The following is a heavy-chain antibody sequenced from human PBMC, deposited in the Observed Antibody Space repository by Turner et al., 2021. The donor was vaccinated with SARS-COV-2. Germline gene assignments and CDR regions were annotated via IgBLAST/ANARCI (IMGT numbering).Heavy chain of an antibody. J-gene: IGHJ4*02. CDR2: IYYSGST. V-gene: IGHV4-59*01. Sequence: VQLHQSGPGQVQLSETLSLTCTGSGGPISGYYGGWIRQPPGKGLEWIGYIYYSGSTYYNRSIKRRDTTILDTTKNQFALKLTSGTAADTTVNYCARAPGTSSGWCDYWGQGTLVTVSS. CDR3: ARAPGTSSGWCDY. D-gene: IGHD6-19*01. CDR1: GGPISGYY.